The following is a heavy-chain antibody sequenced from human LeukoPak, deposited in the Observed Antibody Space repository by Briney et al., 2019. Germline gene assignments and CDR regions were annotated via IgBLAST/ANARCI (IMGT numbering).Heavy chain of an antibody. J-gene: IGHJ6*02. CDR1: GFTVSRNY. V-gene: IGHV3-66*02. CDR3: AKDRTIAAAGRYYYYGMDV. Sequence: GGSLRLSCAASGFTVSRNYMSWVRQAPGKGLEWVSSIYDGGTTHHADSVKGRFTISRDNSKNTLYLQMNSLRAEDTAVYYCAKDRTIAAAGRYYYYGMDVWGQGTTVTVSS. D-gene: IGHD6-13*01. CDR2: IYDGGTT.